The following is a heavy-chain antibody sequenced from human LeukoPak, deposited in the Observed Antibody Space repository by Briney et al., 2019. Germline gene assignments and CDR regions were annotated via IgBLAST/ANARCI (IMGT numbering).Heavy chain of an antibody. V-gene: IGHV4-34*01. D-gene: IGHD6-19*01. J-gene: IGHJ4*02. Sequence: SETLSLTCAVYGGSFSGYYWSWIRQPPGKGLEWIGEINHSGSTNYNPSLKSRVTISVDTSKNQFSLKLSSVTAADTAVYYCARGKQWLVPAGLDYWGQGTLVTVSS. CDR1: GGSFSGYY. CDR3: ARGKQWLVPAGLDY. CDR2: INHSGST.